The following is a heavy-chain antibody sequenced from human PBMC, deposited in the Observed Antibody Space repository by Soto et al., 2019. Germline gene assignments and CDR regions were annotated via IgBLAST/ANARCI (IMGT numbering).Heavy chain of an antibody. CDR1: GFTFGNYA. J-gene: IGHJ3*02. CDR2: ISGGGDGT. V-gene: IGHV3-23*01. D-gene: IGHD2-15*01. CDR3: AKKGLGSLATYCSTGDCHYAFDI. Sequence: EVQLLESGGGLVQPGGSLRLSCAASGFTFGNYAMIWVRQAPGKGLESVSTISGGGDGTYYADAVRGRFTISRENSKNTVYLQMNSLRAEDTAVYYSAKKGLGSLATYCSTGDCHYAFDIWGQGTMVTVSS.